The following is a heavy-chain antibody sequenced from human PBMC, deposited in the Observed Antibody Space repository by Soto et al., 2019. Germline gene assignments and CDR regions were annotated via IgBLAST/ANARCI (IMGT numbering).Heavy chain of an antibody. CDR1: GFTFSSYA. D-gene: IGHD6-13*01. CDR2: ISYDGSNK. CDR3: ATIAAAARGSAFDY. J-gene: IGHJ4*02. Sequence: ESGGGVVQPGRSLRLSCAASGFTFSSYAMHWVRQAPGKGLEWVAVISYDGSNKYYADSVKGRFTISRDNSKNTLYLQMNSLRAEDTAVYYCATIAAAARGSAFDYWGQGTLVTVSS. V-gene: IGHV3-30-3*01.